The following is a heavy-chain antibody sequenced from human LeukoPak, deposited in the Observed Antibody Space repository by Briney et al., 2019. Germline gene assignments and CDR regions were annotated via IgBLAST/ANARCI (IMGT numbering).Heavy chain of an antibody. V-gene: IGHV3-21*05. CDR3: ARDVKTTTGAFDI. CDR2: ISETGSYT. D-gene: IGHD1-26*01. Sequence: GGSLRLSCAASGFTFSSYWMHWVRQAPGKGLEWASFISETGSYTNYADSVKGQFTISRDNAKNSLYLQMHSLRAEATAVYYCARDVKTTTGAFDIWGQGTMVTVSS. J-gene: IGHJ3*02. CDR1: GFTFSSYW.